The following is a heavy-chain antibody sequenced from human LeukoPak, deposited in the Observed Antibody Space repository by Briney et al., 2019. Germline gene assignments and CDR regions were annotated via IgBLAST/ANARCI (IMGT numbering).Heavy chain of an antibody. CDR2: IIPIFKTA. Sequence: SVKVSCKAPGGTFSTYAISWVRQAPGQGLEWMGEIIPIFKTAKYTKTFQGRVTITADESTSTAYMELSSLRSDDTAVYYCAREGSLSGSYSYWGQGTLVTVSS. J-gene: IGHJ4*02. D-gene: IGHD3-10*01. CDR1: GGTFSTYA. CDR3: AREGSLSGSYSY. V-gene: IGHV1-69*13.